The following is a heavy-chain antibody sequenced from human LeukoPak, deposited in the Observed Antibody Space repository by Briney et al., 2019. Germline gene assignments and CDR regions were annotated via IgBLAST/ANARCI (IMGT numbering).Heavy chain of an antibody. Sequence: PGVSLRLFCAASVFTFSYYAMSWVRQAPGKGLEWVSDNTGSGGNTYYADFVKGRFTIPRDNSKNTVFLQMSSLRAEDTAVYYCAKWGDYDVLTGYYVSDYWGQGTLVTVSS. CDR2: NTGSGGNT. V-gene: IGHV3-23*01. CDR3: AKWGDYDVLTGYYVSDY. CDR1: VFTFSYYA. D-gene: IGHD3-9*01. J-gene: IGHJ4*02.